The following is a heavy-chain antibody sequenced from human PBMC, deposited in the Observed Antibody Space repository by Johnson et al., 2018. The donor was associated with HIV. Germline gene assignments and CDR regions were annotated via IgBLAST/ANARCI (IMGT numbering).Heavy chain of an antibody. Sequence: VQLVESGGGVVQPGRSLRLSCAASGFTFSSYAMHWVRQAPGKGLEWVAVISYDGSNKYYADSVKGRFTISRDNSKNTLYLQMNSLRAEDTAVYYCAKERSGSYSGADAFDIWGQGTMVTVSS. CDR3: AKERSGSYSGADAFDI. D-gene: IGHD1-26*01. J-gene: IGHJ3*02. CDR1: GFTFSSYA. CDR2: ISYDGSNK. V-gene: IGHV3-30*04.